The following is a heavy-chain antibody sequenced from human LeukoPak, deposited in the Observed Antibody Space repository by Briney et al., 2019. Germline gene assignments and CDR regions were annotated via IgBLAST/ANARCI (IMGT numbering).Heavy chain of an antibody. V-gene: IGHV3-49*03. J-gene: IGHJ4*02. CDR1: GFTFGDYA. Sequence: QTGGSLRLSCTASGFTFGDYAMSWFRQAPGKGLEWVGFIRSKAYGGTTEYAASVKGRFTISRDDSKSIAYLQMNSLKTEDTAVYYCTSADDYGDYGLFDYWGQGTLVTVSS. CDR3: TSADDYGDYGLFDY. CDR2: IRSKAYGGTT. D-gene: IGHD4-17*01.